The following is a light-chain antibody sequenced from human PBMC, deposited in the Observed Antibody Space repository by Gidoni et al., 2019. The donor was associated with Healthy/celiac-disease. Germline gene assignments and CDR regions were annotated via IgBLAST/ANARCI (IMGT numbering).Light chain of an antibody. J-gene: IGKJ5*01. CDR3: QQYNSYSIT. Sequence: DIQMTQSPSTLSASVGYGVTITCRPSQSISSWLAWYQQKPGKAPKLLIDDASSLESGVPTRCSSSGPGAEFTLTISSLQPDDFATYYCQQYNSYSITFGQGTRLEIK. CDR2: DAS. V-gene: IGKV1-5*01. CDR1: QSISSW.